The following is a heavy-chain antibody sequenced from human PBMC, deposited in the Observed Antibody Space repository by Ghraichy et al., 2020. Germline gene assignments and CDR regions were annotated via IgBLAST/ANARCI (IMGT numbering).Heavy chain of an antibody. Sequence: GGSLRLSCAASGFTFDDYAMHWVRQAPGKGLEWVSGISWNSGSIGYADSVKGRFTISRDNAKNSLYLQMNSLRAEDTALYYCAKDSGRAEGYFDYWGQGTLVTVSS. CDR2: ISWNSGSI. D-gene: IGHD3-10*01. CDR3: AKDSGRAEGYFDY. CDR1: GFTFDDYA. V-gene: IGHV3-9*01. J-gene: IGHJ4*02.